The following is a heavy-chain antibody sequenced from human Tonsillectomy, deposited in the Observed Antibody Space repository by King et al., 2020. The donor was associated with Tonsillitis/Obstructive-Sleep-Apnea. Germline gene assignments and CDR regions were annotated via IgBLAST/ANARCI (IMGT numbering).Heavy chain of an antibody. Sequence: VQLPQWGAGLLKPSETLSLTCAVSGGSFSGYFCSWIRQPPGKGLEWIGEINHSGSTNYNPSLKSRVTISVDTSKNQFSLKLSSVTAADTAVYYCARGPILFPSDVWGKGTTVTVSS. V-gene: IGHV4-34*01. CDR3: ARGPILFPSDV. J-gene: IGHJ6*04. CDR1: GGSFSGYF. CDR2: INHSGST. D-gene: IGHD2-21*01.